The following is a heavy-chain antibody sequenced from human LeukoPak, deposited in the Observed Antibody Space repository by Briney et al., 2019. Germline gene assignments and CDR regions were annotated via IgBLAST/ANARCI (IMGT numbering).Heavy chain of an antibody. CDR2: IYYSGST. V-gene: IGHV4-39*01. CDR3: ARQYSSGWYGPKHWFDP. D-gene: IGHD6-19*01. J-gene: IGHJ5*02. Sequence: SETLSLTCTVSGGSISSSSYYWGWIRQPPGKGLEWIGSIYYSGSTYYNPSLKSRVTISVDASKNQFSLKLSSVTAADTAVYYCARQYSSGWYGPKHWFDPWGQGTLVTVSS. CDR1: GGSISSSSYY.